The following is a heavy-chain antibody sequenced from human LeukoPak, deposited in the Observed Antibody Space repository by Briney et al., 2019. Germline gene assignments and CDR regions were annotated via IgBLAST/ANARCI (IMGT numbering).Heavy chain of an antibody. CDR3: ASLRLGSSGYYYD. Sequence: PSETLSLTCAVYGGSFSGYYWSWIRQPPGKGLEWIGEINHSGSTNYNPSLKSRVTISVDTSKNQFSLKLSSVTAADTAVYYCASLRLGSSGYYYDWGQGTLVTVSS. V-gene: IGHV4-34*01. CDR1: GGSFSGYY. CDR2: INHSGST. J-gene: IGHJ4*02. D-gene: IGHD3-22*01.